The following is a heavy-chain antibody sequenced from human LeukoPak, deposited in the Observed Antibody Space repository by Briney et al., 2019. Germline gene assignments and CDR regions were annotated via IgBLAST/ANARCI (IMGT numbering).Heavy chain of an antibody. J-gene: IGHJ4*02. CDR1: GYTFTSYG. V-gene: IGHV1-18*01. Sequence: VASVKVSCKASGYTFTSYGISWVRQAPGQGLEWMGWISAYNGNTNYAQKLQGRVTMTTDTSTSTAYMELRSLRSDETAVYYCARQELRFLEWLPPNYWGQGTLVTVSS. CDR3: ARQELRFLEWLPPNY. CDR2: ISAYNGNT. D-gene: IGHD3-3*01.